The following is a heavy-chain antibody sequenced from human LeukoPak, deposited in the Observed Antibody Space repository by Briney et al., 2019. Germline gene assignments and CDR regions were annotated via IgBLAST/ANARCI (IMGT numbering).Heavy chain of an antibody. J-gene: IGHJ4*02. CDR3: ARGGSSGWYVGRGLDY. D-gene: IGHD6-19*01. Sequence: GGSLRLSCAASGFTVSSNYMSWVRQAPGKGLEWVSVIYSGGSTYYADSVKGRFTISRDNSKNTLYLQMNSLRAEDTAVYYCARGGSSGWYVGRGLDYWGQGTLVTVSS. CDR2: IYSGGST. V-gene: IGHV3-53*01. CDR1: GFTVSSNY.